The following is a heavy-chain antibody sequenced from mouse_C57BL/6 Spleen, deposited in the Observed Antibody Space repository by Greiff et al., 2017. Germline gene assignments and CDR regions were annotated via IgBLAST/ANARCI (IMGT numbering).Heavy chain of an antibody. CDR1: GYAFTNYL. CDR3: ARSAVVATNFDY. Sequence: QVQLQQSGAELVRPGTSVKVSCKASGYAFTNYLIEWVKQRPGQGLEWIGVINPGSGGTNYNEKFKGKATLTADKSSSTAYMQLSSLTSEDSAVYFCARSAVVATNFDYWGQGTTLTVSS. D-gene: IGHD1-1*01. V-gene: IGHV1-54*01. J-gene: IGHJ2*01. CDR2: INPGSGGT.